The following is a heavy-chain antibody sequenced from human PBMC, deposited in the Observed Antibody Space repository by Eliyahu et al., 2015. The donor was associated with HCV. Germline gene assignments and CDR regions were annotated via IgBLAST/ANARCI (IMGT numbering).Heavy chain of an antibody. J-gene: IGHJ4*02. Sequence: QVQLVESGGGLVKPGGSLRLSCAASEFTFSDSYMSWFRQAPGQGLECLSYISPTSVYTNYAASVKGRFTISRDNAKSSLYLQMNSLRAEDTAVYYCSTEPRLVPHWGQGTLVTVSS. V-gene: IGHV3-11*05. D-gene: IGHD2-2*01. CDR2: ISPTSVYT. CDR1: EFTFSDSY. CDR3: STEPRLVPH.